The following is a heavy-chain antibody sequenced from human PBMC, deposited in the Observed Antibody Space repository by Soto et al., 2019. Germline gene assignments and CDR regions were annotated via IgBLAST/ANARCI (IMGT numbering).Heavy chain of an antibody. CDR3: AHLAGLSHTDDF. V-gene: IGHV3-30-3*01. CDR2: ISSDGSNR. J-gene: IGHJ4*02. CDR1: GFTFSDYA. D-gene: IGHD5-18*01. Sequence: EGSLSLSCAASGFTFSDYALHWVRQAPGKGLEWETVISSDGSNRYYADSVKGRFTISRDNSKNTLYLQMNSVRVEDTAIYICAHLAGLSHTDDFWGQGTPVTVSS.